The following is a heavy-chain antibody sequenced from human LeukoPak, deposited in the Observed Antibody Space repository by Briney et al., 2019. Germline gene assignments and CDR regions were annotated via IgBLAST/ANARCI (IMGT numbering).Heavy chain of an antibody. J-gene: IGHJ6*03. CDR2: ISAYNGNT. D-gene: IGHD6-13*01. CDR1: GYTFTSYG. CDR3: ARGERYSSPYNYYYYYMDV. Sequence: ASVKVSCKASGYTFTSYGISWVRQAPGQGLEWMGWISAYNGNTNYAQKLQGRVTMTTDTSTSTAYMELRSLRSEDTAVYYCARGERYSSPYNYYYYYMDVWGKGTTVTVSS. V-gene: IGHV1-18*01.